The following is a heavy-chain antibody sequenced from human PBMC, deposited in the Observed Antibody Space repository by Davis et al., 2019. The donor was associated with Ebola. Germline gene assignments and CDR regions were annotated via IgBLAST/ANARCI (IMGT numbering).Heavy chain of an antibody. V-gene: IGHV1-18*01. CDR1: GYTFTSYA. D-gene: IGHD2-15*01. CDR3: ARSRHLLRKLLFIERGFDP. CDR2: ISAYNGNT. Sequence: ASVKVSCKASGYTFTSYAMNWVRQAPGQGLEWMGWISAYNGNTNYAQKLQGRVTMTTDTSTSTAYMELRSLRSDDTAVYYCARSRHLLRKLLFIERGFDPWGQGTLVTVSS. J-gene: IGHJ5*02.